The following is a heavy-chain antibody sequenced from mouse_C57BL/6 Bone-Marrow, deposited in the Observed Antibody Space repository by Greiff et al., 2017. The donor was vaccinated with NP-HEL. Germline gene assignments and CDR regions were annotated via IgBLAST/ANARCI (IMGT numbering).Heavy chain of an antibody. V-gene: IGHV8-8*01. CDR2: IWWDDDK. J-gene: IGHJ4*01. CDR1: GFSLSTFGMG. D-gene: IGHD1-1*01. Sequence: VKLQESGPGILQPSQTLSLTCSFSGFSLSTFGMGVGWIRQPSGKGLEWLAHIWWDDDKYYNPALKSRLTISKDTSKNQVFLKIANVDTADTATYYCARIAGVLRFYYAMDYWGQGTSVTVSS. CDR3: ARIAGVLRFYYAMDY.